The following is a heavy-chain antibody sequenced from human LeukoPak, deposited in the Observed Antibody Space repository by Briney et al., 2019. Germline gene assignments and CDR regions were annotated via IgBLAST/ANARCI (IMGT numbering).Heavy chain of an antibody. V-gene: IGHV3-48*03. D-gene: IGHD6-19*01. CDR3: AREQRGWYDTVWDY. Sequence: QPGGSLRLSCAASGFTFSSYEMNWVRQAPGKGLEWVSYISSSGSIIYYADSVKGRFTISRDNAKNSLYLQMNSLRAEDTAVYYCAREQRGWYDTVWDYWGQGTLVTVSS. CDR1: GFTFSSYE. J-gene: IGHJ4*02. CDR2: ISSSGSII.